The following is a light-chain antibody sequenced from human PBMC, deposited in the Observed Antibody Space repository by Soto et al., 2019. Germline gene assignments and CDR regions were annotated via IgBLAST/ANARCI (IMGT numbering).Light chain of an antibody. Sequence: QSVLTQPASMSGSPGQSITISCTGTSSDVGGYNYVSWYQQHPGKAPKLMIYEVSNRPSGVSNRFSGSKSGNTASLNISGLQAEDEADYYCSSYTSSSTWVFGGGTKLTVL. CDR3: SSYTSSSTWV. J-gene: IGLJ3*02. CDR1: SSDVGGYNY. CDR2: EVS. V-gene: IGLV2-14*01.